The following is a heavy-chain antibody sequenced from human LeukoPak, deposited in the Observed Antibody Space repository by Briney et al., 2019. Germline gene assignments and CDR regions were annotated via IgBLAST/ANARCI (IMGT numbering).Heavy chain of an antibody. CDR2: ISGNSGSI. J-gene: IGHJ4*02. D-gene: IGHD3-22*01. CDR3: ARGEYSYYYDSSGYYSEY. V-gene: IGHV3-9*01. Sequence: GGSLRLSCAASGFTFDDYAMHWVRQAPGKGLEGVSGISGNSGSIGYADSVKGRFTISRDNAKNSLYLQMNSLRAEDTAVYYCARGEYSYYYDSSGYYSEYWGQGTLVTVSS. CDR1: GFTFDDYA.